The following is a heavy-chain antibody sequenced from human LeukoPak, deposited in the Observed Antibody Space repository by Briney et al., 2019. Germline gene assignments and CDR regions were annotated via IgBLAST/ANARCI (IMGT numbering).Heavy chain of an antibody. CDR2: IGGSGETT. J-gene: IGHJ4*02. V-gene: IGHV3-23*01. CDR1: GFTFSTYG. Sequence: PGGSLRLSCAASGFTFSTYGMSWVRQAPGKGLEWAAVIGGSGETTIYADSVKGGLTFSRDNSKNTVYLQMNSLRVEDTAVYYCSKGAQVGGTRHVVDWWQGGLVTVFS. CDR3: SKGAQVGGTRHVVD. D-gene: IGHD1-26*01.